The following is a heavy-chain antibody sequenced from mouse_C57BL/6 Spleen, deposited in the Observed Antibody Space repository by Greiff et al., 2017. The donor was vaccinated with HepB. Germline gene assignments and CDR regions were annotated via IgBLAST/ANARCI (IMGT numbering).Heavy chain of an antibody. CDR2: ISNGGGST. V-gene: IGHV5-12*01. J-gene: IGHJ1*03. CDR3: ARYYYGSSYVGYFDV. D-gene: IGHD1-1*01. CDR1: GFTFSDYY. Sequence: DVMLVESGGGLVQPGGSLKLSCAASGFTFSDYYMYWVRQTPEKRLEWVAYISNGGGSTYYPDTVKGRFTISRDNAKNTLYLQMSRLKSEDTAMYYCARYYYGSSYVGYFDVWGTGTTVTVSS.